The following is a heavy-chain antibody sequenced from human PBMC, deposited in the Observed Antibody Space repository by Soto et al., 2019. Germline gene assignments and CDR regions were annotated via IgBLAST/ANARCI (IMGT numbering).Heavy chain of an antibody. CDR1: GGSISSYY. CDR3: ARLSIAARLGWFDP. D-gene: IGHD6-6*01. V-gene: IGHV4-59*01. J-gene: IGHJ5*02. Sequence: SETLSLTCTVSGGSISSYYWSWIRQPPGKGLEWIGYIYYSGSTNYNPSLKSRVTISVDTSKNQFSLKLSSVTAADTAVYYCARLSIAARLGWFDPWGQGTLVTV. CDR2: IYYSGST.